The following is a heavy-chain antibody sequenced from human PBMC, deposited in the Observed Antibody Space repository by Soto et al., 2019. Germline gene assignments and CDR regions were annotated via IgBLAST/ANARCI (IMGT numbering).Heavy chain of an antibody. CDR1: GFSLSSTRMA. V-gene: IGHV2-5*02. Sequence: QITLKKSGPTLVKPTQTLTLTCTFSGFSLSSTRMAVGWIRQPPGKALEWLALIYWDDDKLYSPFLKSMLTITKDTANNQVVLTMSNMDPVDTARYYCAHIVVAGLGYYFDYWGQGTLVTVSS. D-gene: IGHD6-19*01. CDR3: AHIVVAGLGYYFDY. CDR2: IYWDDDK. J-gene: IGHJ4*02.